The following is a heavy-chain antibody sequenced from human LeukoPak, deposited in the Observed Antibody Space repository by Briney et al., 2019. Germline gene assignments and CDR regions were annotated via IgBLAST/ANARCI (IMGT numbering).Heavy chain of an antibody. CDR3: ARQYSSSWYDY. CDR1: GYTFTGYH. D-gene: IGHD6-13*01. Sequence: WASVKVSCKASGYTFTGYHMHWVRQAPGQGLEWMGWINPNSGGTNYAQKFQGRVTMTRDTSISTAYMELSRLRSDDTAVYYCARQYSSSWYDYWGQGTLVTVSS. V-gene: IGHV1-2*02. J-gene: IGHJ4*02. CDR2: INPNSGGT.